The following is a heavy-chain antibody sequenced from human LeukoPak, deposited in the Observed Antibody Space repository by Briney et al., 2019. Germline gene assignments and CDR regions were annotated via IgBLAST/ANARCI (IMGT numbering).Heavy chain of an antibody. CDR1: GFTFSDYY. J-gene: IGHJ3*02. CDR3: PRVARFTMVDVFVT. Sequence: GGSLRLSCAASGFTFSDYYMSWIRQAPGKGLEWVSYISSSGSTIYYADSVKGRFTISRDNAKNSLYLQMNSLRAEDTAVYYCPRVARFTMVDVFVTWGQGQMVTV. CDR2: ISSSGSTI. V-gene: IGHV3-11*01. D-gene: IGHD3-10*01.